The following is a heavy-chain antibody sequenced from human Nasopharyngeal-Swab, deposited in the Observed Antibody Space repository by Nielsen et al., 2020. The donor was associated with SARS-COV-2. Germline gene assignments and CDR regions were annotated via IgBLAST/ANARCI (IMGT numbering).Heavy chain of an antibody. D-gene: IGHD4-17*01. J-gene: IGHJ4*02. CDR1: GFTFSDHY. Sequence: GESLKISCAASGFTFSDHYMDWVRQTPERGLEWVGRIRSKDYSYTTEYAASVKGRFIISRDDSKNSLYLQMNSLKAADTAVYYCACAPETAATTSGFWGQGTLVTVSS. CDR2: IRSKDYSYTT. V-gene: IGHV3-72*01. CDR3: ACAPETAATTSGF.